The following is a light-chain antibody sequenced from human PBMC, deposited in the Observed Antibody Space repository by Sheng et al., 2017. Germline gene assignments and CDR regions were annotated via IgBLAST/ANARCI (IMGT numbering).Light chain of an antibody. CDR2: GAS. CDR1: QSVSSN. Sequence: EIVMTQSPATLSVSPGERATLSCRASQSVSSNLAWYQQKPGQAPRLLIYGASTRATGIPARFSGSGSGTEFTLTISSLQSEDFAVYYCQQYNNWPPTFGQGTKGG. J-gene: IGKJ1*01. CDR3: QQYNNWPPT. V-gene: IGKV3-15*01.